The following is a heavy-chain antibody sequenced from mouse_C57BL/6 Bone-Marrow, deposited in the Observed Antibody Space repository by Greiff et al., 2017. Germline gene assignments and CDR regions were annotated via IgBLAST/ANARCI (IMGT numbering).Heavy chain of an antibody. J-gene: IGHJ4*01. D-gene: IGHD2-4*01. CDR1: GYTFTSYW. V-gene: IGHV1-7*01. Sequence: QVQLQQSGAELAKPGASVKLSCKASGYTFTSYWMHWVKQRPGQGLEWIGYINPSSGYTKYNQKFKDKATLTADKSSSTAYMQLSSLTYEDSAVYDCVYDYDGYYYAMDYWGQGTSVTVSS. CDR3: VYDYDGYYYAMDY. CDR2: INPSSGYT.